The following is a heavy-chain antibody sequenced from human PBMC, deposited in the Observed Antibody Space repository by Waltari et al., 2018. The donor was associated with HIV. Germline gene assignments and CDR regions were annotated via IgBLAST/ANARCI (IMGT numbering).Heavy chain of an antibody. V-gene: IGHV3-21*02. Sequence: EVQLVDSGGGLVKPGGSLRLSFADTGVTFSDQSTNWVRQSPGKGLEWVSSISSSGSFIYYADSVKGRFTISRDNAQNSMYLQMNNLRADDSAMYYCARDSRGTSWSLNWFDPWGQGTLVTVSS. J-gene: IGHJ5*02. CDR1: GVTFSDQS. CDR3: ARDSRGTSWSLNWFDP. D-gene: IGHD6-13*01. CDR2: ISSSGSFI.